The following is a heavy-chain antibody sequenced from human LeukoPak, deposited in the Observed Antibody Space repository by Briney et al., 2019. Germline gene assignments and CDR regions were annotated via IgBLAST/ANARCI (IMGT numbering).Heavy chain of an antibody. D-gene: IGHD3/OR15-3a*01. Sequence: GGSLRLSCAASGFTFRSSAMSWVRQAPGKGLGWVSAIDDRAETTYYADSVKGRFTISRDNSKNTLYLQLTSLRVDDTAVYYCAKVATWTYFDSWGQGTLVTVSS. V-gene: IGHV3-23*01. CDR3: AKVATWTYFDS. CDR2: IDDRAETT. J-gene: IGHJ4*02. CDR1: GFTFRSSA.